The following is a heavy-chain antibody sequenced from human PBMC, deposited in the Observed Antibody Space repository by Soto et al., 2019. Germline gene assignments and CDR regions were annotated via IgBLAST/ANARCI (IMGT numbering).Heavy chain of an antibody. V-gene: IGHV4-59*08. D-gene: IGHD6-13*01. CDR3: ARREYSSSWYNWFDP. CDR1: GDSISSYY. Sequence: SETLSLTCTVSGDSISSYYWSWIRQPPGKGLEWIGYIYYSGSTNYNPSLKSRVTISVDTSKNQFSLKLSSVTAADTAVYYCARREYSSSWYNWFDPWGQGTLVTVSS. J-gene: IGHJ5*02. CDR2: IYYSGST.